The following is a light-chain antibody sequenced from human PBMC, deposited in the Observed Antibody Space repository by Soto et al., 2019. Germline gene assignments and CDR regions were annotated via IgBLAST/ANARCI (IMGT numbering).Light chain of an antibody. CDR3: QQSDSTPPT. Sequence: EIQMTQSPSSLSASVGDRVTIPCRASQRLSSYLNWYQQKPGKAPKLLIYAASSLDSGVPSRFSGSGSGTDFTLTISSLQPEDFATYYCQQSDSTPPTFGEGTKVEIK. CDR2: AAS. CDR1: QRLSSY. J-gene: IGKJ4*01. V-gene: IGKV1-39*01.